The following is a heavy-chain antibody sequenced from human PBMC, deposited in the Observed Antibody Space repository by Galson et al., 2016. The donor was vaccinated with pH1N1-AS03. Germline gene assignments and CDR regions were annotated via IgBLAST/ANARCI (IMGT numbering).Heavy chain of an antibody. D-gene: IGHD3-22*01. V-gene: IGHV3-30-3*01. CDR3: ARGYDDSGPDDHRLFDS. Sequence: LRLSCAASGFTFSDFAMHWVRQAPGKELDWVAVISYDGSNKYYADSVKGRFTVSRDNSKNTLYLQMNGLRAEDTAIYYCARGYDDSGPDDHRLFDSWGQGTQVTVSS. J-gene: IGHJ5*01. CDR2: ISYDGSNK. CDR1: GFTFSDFA.